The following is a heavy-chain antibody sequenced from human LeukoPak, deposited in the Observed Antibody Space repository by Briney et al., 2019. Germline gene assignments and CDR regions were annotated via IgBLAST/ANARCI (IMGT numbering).Heavy chain of an antibody. Sequence: TPSETLSLTCTVSGGSISSYYWSWIRQPPGKGLEWIGSIYYSGSTDYNPSLKSRVTISVDTSKNQFSLQLSSVTAADTAVYYCAPGPDTGHSSGFLYDYCGQGTLVTVSS. CDR3: APGPDTGHSSGFLYDY. CDR1: GGSISSYY. V-gene: IGHV4-59*01. J-gene: IGHJ4*02. D-gene: IGHD6-19*01. CDR2: IYYSGST.